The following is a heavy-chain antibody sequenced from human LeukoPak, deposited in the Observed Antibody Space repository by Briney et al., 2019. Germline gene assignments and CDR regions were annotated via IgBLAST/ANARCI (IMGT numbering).Heavy chain of an antibody. V-gene: IGHV4-4*07. CDR1: GGSISSYY. CDR2: IYSTGST. Sequence: PSETLSLTCTVSGGSISSYYWTWIRQPAGEGLEWIGRIYSTGSTNYNPSLKGRVTMSVDTSKSHFSLRLSSATAADTAVYYCARQVAHAGTAGMDVRGQGTPVTVSS. J-gene: IGHJ6*02. CDR3: ARQVAHAGTAGMDV. D-gene: IGHD6-13*01.